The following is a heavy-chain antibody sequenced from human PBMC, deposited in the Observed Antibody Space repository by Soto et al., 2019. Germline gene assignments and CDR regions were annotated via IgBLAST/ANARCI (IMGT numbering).Heavy chain of an antibody. CDR2: ISYDGSNK. J-gene: IGHJ4*02. D-gene: IGHD5-12*01. CDR3: AKVERRGYSGYIGWAFDY. Sequence: QVQLVESGGGVVQPGRSLRLSCAASGFTFSSYGMHWVRQAPGKGLEWVAVISYDGSNKYYADSVKGRFTISRDNSKNTLYLQMNSLRAEDTAVYYCAKVERRGYSGYIGWAFDYWGQGTLVTVSS. V-gene: IGHV3-30*18. CDR1: GFTFSSYG.